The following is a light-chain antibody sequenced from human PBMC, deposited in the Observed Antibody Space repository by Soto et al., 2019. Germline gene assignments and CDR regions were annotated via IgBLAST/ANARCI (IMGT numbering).Light chain of an antibody. CDR1: QGISSY. V-gene: IGKV1-9*01. Sequence: DIQLTQSPSFLSASVRDRVTITCRASQGISSYLAWYQQKPGKAPKLLIYAASTLQSGVPSRFSGSGSGTEFTLTSSSLQPEDFATYYCQQLNSYPLFGGGTKVEIK. J-gene: IGKJ4*01. CDR3: QQLNSYPL. CDR2: AAS.